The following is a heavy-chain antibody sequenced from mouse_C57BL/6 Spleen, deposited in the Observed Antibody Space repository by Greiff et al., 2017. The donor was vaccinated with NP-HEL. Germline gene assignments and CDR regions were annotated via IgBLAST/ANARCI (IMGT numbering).Heavy chain of an antibody. D-gene: IGHD2-3*01. CDR3: SRSYDGYWDYYAMDY. CDR2: IDPNSGGT. J-gene: IGHJ4*01. CDR1: GYTFTSYW. V-gene: IGHV1-72*01. Sequence: VQLQQSGAELVKPGASVKLSCKASGYTFTSYWMHWVKQRPGRGLEWIGRIDPNSGGTKYNEKFKSKATLTVDKPSSTAYMQLSSLTSEDSAVYYWSRSYDGYWDYYAMDYWGQGTSVTVSS.